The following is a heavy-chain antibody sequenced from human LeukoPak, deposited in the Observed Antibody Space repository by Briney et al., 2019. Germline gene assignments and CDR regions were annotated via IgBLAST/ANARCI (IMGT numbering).Heavy chain of an antibody. J-gene: IGHJ4*02. CDR2: IYGGDAA. D-gene: IGHD6-13*01. Sequence: GGSLRLSCAASGINFSSNYMTRIRQAPGKGLEWVSLIYGGDAAYYAESVRGRFMISRDNLKNTLFLQMNSLRVEDTAVYYCVTSTGQQFIPYDYWGQGTHVTVSS. V-gene: IGHV3-66*02. CDR1: GINFSSNY. CDR3: VTSTGQQFIPYDY.